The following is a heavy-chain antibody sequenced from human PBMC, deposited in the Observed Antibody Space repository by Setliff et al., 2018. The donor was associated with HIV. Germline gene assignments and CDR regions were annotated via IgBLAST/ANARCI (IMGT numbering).Heavy chain of an antibody. J-gene: IGHJ4*02. Sequence: PSETLSLTCTVSGGSMNIHYWSWIRQPAGKGLEWIGHIYTSGSTNYNPSLKSRVTISVDTSKNQFSLTLSSVTAADTAVYYCARRSGFFRDYWGQGTLVTVSS. CDR2: IYTSGST. D-gene: IGHD3-3*01. CDR1: GGSMNIHY. V-gene: IGHV4-4*07. CDR3: ARRSGFFRDY.